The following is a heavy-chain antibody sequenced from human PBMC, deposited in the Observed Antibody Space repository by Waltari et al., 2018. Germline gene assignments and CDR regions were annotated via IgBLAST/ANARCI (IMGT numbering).Heavy chain of an antibody. CDR2: INPNSGGT. CDR3: ARGGPAIFGVLITKRFDY. CDR1: GYTFTDYY. V-gene: IGHV1-2*06. J-gene: IGHJ4*02. Sequence: QVQLVQSGAEVKKPGASVKVSCQASGYTFTDYYMHWVRQAPGQGLEWMGRINPNSGGTNYTQKFQGRVTMTRDTSISTAYMELSRLRSDDTAVYYCARGGPAIFGVLITKRFDYWGQGTLVTVSS. D-gene: IGHD3-3*01.